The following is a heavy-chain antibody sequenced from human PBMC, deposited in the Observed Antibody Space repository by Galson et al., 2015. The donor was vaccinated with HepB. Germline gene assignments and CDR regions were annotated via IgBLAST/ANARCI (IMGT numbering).Heavy chain of an antibody. J-gene: IGHJ5*02. CDR1: GFTFSDYY. D-gene: IGHD4-11*01. CDR2: ISSSGSTI. Sequence: SLRLSCAASGFTFSDYYMSWIRQAPGKGLEWVSYISSSGSTIYYADSVKGRFTISRDNAKNSLYLQMNSLRAEDTAVYYCARDKDYTVAFDPWGQGTLVTVSS. CDR3: ARDKDYTVAFDP. V-gene: IGHV3-11*01.